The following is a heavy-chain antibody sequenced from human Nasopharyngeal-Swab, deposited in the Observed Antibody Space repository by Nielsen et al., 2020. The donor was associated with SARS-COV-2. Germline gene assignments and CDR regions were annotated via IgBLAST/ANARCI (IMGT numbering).Heavy chain of an antibody. CDR1: GFTFSTFG. CDR3: AKVGGYCSSTSCYGLFDY. Sequence: GGSLRLSCAASGFTFSTFGMHWVRQAPGKGLEWVAVIWYDGSNKYYADSVKGRFTISRDNSKNTLYLQMNSLRAEDTAVYYCAKVGGYCSSTSCYGLFDYWGQGTLVTVSS. CDR2: IWYDGSNK. D-gene: IGHD2-2*03. J-gene: IGHJ4*02. V-gene: IGHV3-33*03.